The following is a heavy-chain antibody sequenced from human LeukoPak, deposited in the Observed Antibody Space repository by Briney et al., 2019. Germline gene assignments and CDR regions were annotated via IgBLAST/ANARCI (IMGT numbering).Heavy chain of an antibody. D-gene: IGHD2/OR15-2a*01. CDR3: ARGRYDTTVIVDY. J-gene: IGHJ4*02. Sequence: GGSLRLSCGASGFIFSSFNMIWVRQAPGKGLEWVSSISSSSTYIYYADSVKGRFTISRDNAKNSLYLQMNSLRAEDTAVYYCARGRYDTTVIVDYWGQGTLVTVSS. CDR1: GFIFSSFN. CDR2: ISSSSTYI. V-gene: IGHV3-21*01.